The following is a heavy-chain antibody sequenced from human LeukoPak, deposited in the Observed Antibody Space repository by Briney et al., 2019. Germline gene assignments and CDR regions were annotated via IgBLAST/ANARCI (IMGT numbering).Heavy chain of an antibody. CDR3: AKDMAGRAAYDSSGYYYGYYGTDV. D-gene: IGHD3-22*01. J-gene: IGHJ6*02. CDR1: GFTFDDYA. V-gene: IGHV3-9*01. CDR2: ISWNSGSI. Sequence: PGGSLRLSCAASGFTFDDYAMHWVRQAPGKGLEWVSGISWNSGSIGYADSVKGRFTISRDNAKNSLYLQMNSLRAEDTALYYCAKDMAGRAAYDSSGYYYGYYGTDVWGQGTTVTVSS.